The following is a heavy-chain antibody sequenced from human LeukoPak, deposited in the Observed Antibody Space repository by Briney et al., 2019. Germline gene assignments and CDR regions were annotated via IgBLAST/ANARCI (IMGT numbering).Heavy chain of an antibody. CDR1: GYTFTCYY. J-gene: IGHJ4*02. CDR3: ARVRIAAAGTHPGIDY. V-gene: IGHV1-2*02. CDR2: INPNSGGT. Sequence: VQVSFKASGYTFTCYYMHWVRPAPGQGLEWMGWINPNSGGTNYAQKFQGRVTMTRDTSIGTAYMELSRLRSDETAVYYCARVRIAAAGTHPGIDYWGQGTLVTVSS. D-gene: IGHD6-13*01.